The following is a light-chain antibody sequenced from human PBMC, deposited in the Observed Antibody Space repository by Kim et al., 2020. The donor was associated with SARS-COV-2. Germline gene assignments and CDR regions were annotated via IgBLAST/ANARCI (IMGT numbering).Light chain of an antibody. Sequence: SASVGDRVTITCRASQNINTWLAWYQQKPGKAPKVLIYKASSLESGVPSRFSGSGSGTEFTLTISSLQPDDFANYYCQQYNSYWTFGQGTKVDIK. CDR1: QNINTW. J-gene: IGKJ1*01. CDR3: QQYNSYWT. CDR2: KAS. V-gene: IGKV1-5*03.